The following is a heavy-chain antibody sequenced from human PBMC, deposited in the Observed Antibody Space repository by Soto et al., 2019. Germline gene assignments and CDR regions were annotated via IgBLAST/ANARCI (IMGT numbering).Heavy chain of an antibody. J-gene: IGHJ3*02. V-gene: IGHV4-59*12. CDR1: GASISSYY. D-gene: IGHD5-12*01. CDR3: ARDYSGYDSNAFDI. CDR2: IYYSGST. Sequence: SETLSLTCTVSGASISSYYWSWIRQPPGKGLEWIGYIYYSGSTYYNPSLKSRVTISVDTSKNQFSLKLSSVTAADTAVYYCARDYSGYDSNAFDIWGQGTMVTVSS.